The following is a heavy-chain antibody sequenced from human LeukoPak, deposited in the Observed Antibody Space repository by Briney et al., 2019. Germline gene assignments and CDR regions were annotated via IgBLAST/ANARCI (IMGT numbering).Heavy chain of an antibody. J-gene: IGHJ3*02. CDR2: IYYSGST. CDR3: ARGRSSWYNDAFDI. D-gene: IGHD6-13*01. Sequence: SETLSLTCTVSGGSISSSSYYWGWIRQPPGKGLEWIGSIYYSGSTYYNPSLKSRVTISVDTSKNQFSLKLSSVTAADTAVYYCARGRSSWYNDAFDIWGQGTTVTVSS. CDR1: GGSISSSSYY. V-gene: IGHV4-39*07.